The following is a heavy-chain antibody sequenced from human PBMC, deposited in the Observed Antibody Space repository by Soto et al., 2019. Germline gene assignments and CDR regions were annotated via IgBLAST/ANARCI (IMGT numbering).Heavy chain of an antibody. Sequence: QVRLVQSGAEVKRPGASVKVSCRASGYTFVDYALHWVRQAPGQGLEWVGWMNPKTGNIKSSHKFEDRVSITRDTATSTAYMELSGLRSEDTAVYFCTREAVVAENWFDPWGQGHLVTVSS. CDR2: MNPKTGNI. J-gene: IGHJ5*02. D-gene: IGHD3-22*01. CDR3: TREAVVAENWFDP. CDR1: GYTFVDYA. V-gene: IGHV1-3*01.